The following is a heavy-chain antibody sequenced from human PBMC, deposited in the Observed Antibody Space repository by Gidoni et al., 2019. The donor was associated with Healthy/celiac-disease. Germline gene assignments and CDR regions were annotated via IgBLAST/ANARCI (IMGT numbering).Heavy chain of an antibody. CDR3: ARVPRGPRGYSYGYVDY. D-gene: IGHD5-18*01. J-gene: IGHJ4*02. V-gene: IGHV3-48*04. CDR2: ISSSSSTI. Sequence: EVQLVESGGGLVQPGGSLRLSCAASGFTFSSYSMNWVRQAPGKGLEWVSYISSSSSTIYYADSVKGRFTISRDNAKNSLYLQMNSLRAEDTAVYYCARVPRGPRGYSYGYVDYWGQGTLVTVSS. CDR1: GFTFSSYS.